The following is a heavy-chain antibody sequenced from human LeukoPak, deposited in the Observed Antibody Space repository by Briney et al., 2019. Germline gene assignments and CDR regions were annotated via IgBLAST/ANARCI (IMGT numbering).Heavy chain of an antibody. CDR2: IYYSGNT. CDR1: GVSISSSNSY. D-gene: IGHD3/OR15-3a*01. J-gene: IGHJ4*02. CDR3: ARQTGSGLFILP. V-gene: IGHV4-39*01. Sequence: SETLSLTCTVSGVSISSSNSYWGWIRQPPGKGLEWIGSIYYSGNTYYNASLKSHVSISIDTSKNQFSLRLTSVTAADTAVYYCARQTGSGLFILPGGQGTLVTVSS.